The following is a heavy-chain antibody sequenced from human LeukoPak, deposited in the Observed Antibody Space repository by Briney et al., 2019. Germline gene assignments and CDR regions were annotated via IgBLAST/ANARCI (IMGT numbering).Heavy chain of an antibody. J-gene: IGHJ4*02. Sequence: SETLSLTCAVYGGSFSGYYWSWIRQPPGKGLEWIGEINHSGSTNYNPSLKSRVTILVDTSKNQFSLKLSSVTAADTAVYYCARAVYDSSGYRFDYWGQGTLVTVSS. V-gene: IGHV4-34*01. D-gene: IGHD3-22*01. CDR1: GGSFSGYY. CDR2: INHSGST. CDR3: ARAVYDSSGYRFDY.